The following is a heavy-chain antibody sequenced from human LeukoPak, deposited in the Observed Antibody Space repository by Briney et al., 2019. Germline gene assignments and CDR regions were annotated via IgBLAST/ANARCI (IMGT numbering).Heavy chain of an antibody. CDR2: IFIGGNT. D-gene: IGHD1-26*01. V-gene: IGHV3-66*01. J-gene: IGHJ4*02. CDR3: ARDSGSYHHW. CDR1: GFTVSSNY. Sequence: GGSLRLSCTASGFTVSSNYMSRVRQAPGKGLEWVSVIFIGGNTYYADSVKGRFTISRDNSKNTLDLQMNSLRVEDTAMYYCARDSGSYHHWWGQGTLVTVSS.